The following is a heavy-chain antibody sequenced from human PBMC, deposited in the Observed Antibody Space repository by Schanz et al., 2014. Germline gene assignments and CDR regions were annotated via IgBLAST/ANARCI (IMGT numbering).Heavy chain of an antibody. CDR3: ARGEWSTSQFDY. CDR2: IHHSGST. J-gene: IGHJ4*01. Sequence: QVQLQESGPGLVRPSETLSLTCTVSGYSISSGYYWDWIRQPPGKGLEWIGEIHHSGSTNYNPSLKSRVTISMDTSKTQFSLNLSSATAADTAVYYCARGEWSTSQFDYWGHGTLVTVSS. D-gene: IGHD2-2*01. V-gene: IGHV4-38-2*02. CDR1: GYSISSGYY.